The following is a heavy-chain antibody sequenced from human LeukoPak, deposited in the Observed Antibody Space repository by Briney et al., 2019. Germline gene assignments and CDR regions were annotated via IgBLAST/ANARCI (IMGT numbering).Heavy chain of an antibody. CDR2: MNPNSGNT. CDR3: ARGASLDY. CDR1: GGTFSSYA. Sequence: ASVKVSCKASGGTFSSYAISWVRQAPGQGLEWMGWMNPNSGNTGYAQKFQGRVTMTRNTSISTAYMELSSLRSEDTAVYYCARGASLDYWGQGTLVTVSS. J-gene: IGHJ4*02. V-gene: IGHV1-8*02. D-gene: IGHD2-2*01.